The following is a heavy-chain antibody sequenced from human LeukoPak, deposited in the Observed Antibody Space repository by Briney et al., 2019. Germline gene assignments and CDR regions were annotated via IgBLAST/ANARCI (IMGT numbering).Heavy chain of an antibody. CDR1: GFTFSSYA. J-gene: IGHJ4*02. V-gene: IGHV3-23*01. CDR2: ISGSGGST. D-gene: IGHD5-18*01. CDR3: AIRRGYSYGEFDY. Sequence: GASLRLSCAASGFTFSSYAMSWVRQAPEKGLEWVSAISGSGGSTYYADSVKRRFTISRDNSKNTLYLQMNSLRAEDTAVYYCAIRRGYSYGEFDYWGQGTLVTVSS.